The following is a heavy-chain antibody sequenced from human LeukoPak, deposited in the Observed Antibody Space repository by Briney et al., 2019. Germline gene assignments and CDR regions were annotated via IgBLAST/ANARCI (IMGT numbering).Heavy chain of an antibody. CDR3: VRSVDYFDNTGPHMMFDY. V-gene: IGHV4-59*02. D-gene: IGHD3-22*01. Sequence: SETLSLTCNVSGGSVTCHYWNWIRRPPGKGLEWIGYLYHTGITKYNPSLKSRVSMSVDTSKNQFFLKVNSVTAADTAVYHCVRSVDYFDNTGPHMMFDYWGQGSLVTVSS. CDR2: LYHTGIT. J-gene: IGHJ4*02. CDR1: GGSVTCHY.